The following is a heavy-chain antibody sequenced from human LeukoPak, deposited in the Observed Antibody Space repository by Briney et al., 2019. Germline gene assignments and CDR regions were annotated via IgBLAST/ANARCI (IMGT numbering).Heavy chain of an antibody. J-gene: IGHJ3*02. Sequence: GGSLRLSCAASGSSVTNNYMSWVRQAPGKGLEWVSVIYSGGSTYYADSVKGRFTISRDNSKNTLYLQMNSLRAEDTAVYYCARADFTYYDFWSGYHGAFDIWGQGTMVTVSS. CDR3: ARADFTYYDFWSGYHGAFDI. CDR2: IYSGGST. V-gene: IGHV3-66*01. CDR1: GSSVTNNY. D-gene: IGHD3-3*01.